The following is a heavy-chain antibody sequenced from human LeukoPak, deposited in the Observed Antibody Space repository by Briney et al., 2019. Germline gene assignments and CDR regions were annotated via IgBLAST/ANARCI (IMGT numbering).Heavy chain of an antibody. J-gene: IGHJ4*02. D-gene: IGHD3-22*01. V-gene: IGHV1-24*01. CDR1: GYTLTELS. Sequence: ASVKVSCKVSGYTLTELSMHWVRQAPGKGLEWMGGFDPEDGETIYAQKFQGRVTMTEDTSTDTAYMELSSLRSEDTAVYYCATGPTGYYDSSGYYRPFDHWGQGTLVTVSS. CDR3: ATGPTGYYDSSGYYRPFDH. CDR2: FDPEDGET.